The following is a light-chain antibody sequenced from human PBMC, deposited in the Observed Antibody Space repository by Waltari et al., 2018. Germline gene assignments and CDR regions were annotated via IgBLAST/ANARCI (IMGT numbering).Light chain of an antibody. Sequence: EIVLTQSPGHLSLSPGERATLSCRASQSFSRALAWYQQTPGQAPRLLIYDASTRAIGIPDRFSGGGSGTDFSLTISRLEPEDFAVYYCQHYVRLPVTFGQGTTVEIK. CDR3: QHYVRLPVT. V-gene: IGKV3-20*01. CDR1: QSFSRA. J-gene: IGKJ1*01. CDR2: DAS.